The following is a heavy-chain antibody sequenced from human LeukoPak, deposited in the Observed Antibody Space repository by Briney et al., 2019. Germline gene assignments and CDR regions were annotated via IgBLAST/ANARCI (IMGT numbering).Heavy chain of an antibody. D-gene: IGHD3-10*01. CDR3: ARVSPDREGSGSFDY. CDR2: IFYSGRT. V-gene: IGHV4-39*01. J-gene: IGHJ4*02. CDR1: GGSISSSSYY. Sequence: KASETLSLTCSVSGGSISSSSYYWGWIRQPPGKGLEWIGNIFYSGRTYYNPSLKSRVTISVDTSKNQFSLKLRSVTAADTAVYNCARVSPDREGSGSFDYWGQGTLVTVSS.